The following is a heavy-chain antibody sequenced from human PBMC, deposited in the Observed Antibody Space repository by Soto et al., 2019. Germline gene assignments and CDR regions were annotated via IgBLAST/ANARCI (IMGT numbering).Heavy chain of an antibody. CDR1: GYTFTSYG. J-gene: IGHJ4*02. V-gene: IGHV1-18*01. CDR2: ISAYNGNT. Sequence: QVQLVQSGAEVKKPGASVKVSCKASGYTFTSYGISWVRQAPGQGLEWMGWISAYNGNTNYAQKLQGRXTXHPXTSTSTAYMELRRLRSDDTAVYYCARDRGSYALDYWGQGTLVTVSS. CDR3: ARDRGSYALDY. D-gene: IGHD1-26*01.